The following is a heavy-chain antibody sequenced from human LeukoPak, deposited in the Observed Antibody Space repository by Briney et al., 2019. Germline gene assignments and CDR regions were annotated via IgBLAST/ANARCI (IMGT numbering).Heavy chain of an antibody. CDR3: ARTSERSGYYPSVVGAFDI. J-gene: IGHJ3*02. CDR1: GYTFTGNY. CDR2: INPSDGST. V-gene: IGHV1-46*01. D-gene: IGHD3-22*01. Sequence: ASVNASCKASGYTFTGNYMHWVRQPPGQGHERMGIINPSDGSTSYAQKLQGRVTMTRDLSTSTVYMELSSLRSEDTAVYYCARTSERSGYYPSVVGAFDIWGQGTMVTVSS.